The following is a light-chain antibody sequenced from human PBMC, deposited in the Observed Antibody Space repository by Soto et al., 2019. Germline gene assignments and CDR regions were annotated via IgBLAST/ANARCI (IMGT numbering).Light chain of an antibody. J-gene: IGLJ1*01. CDR2: EGS. CDR1: SSDVGSYNL. V-gene: IGLV2-23*01. CDR3: CSYAGSRYYV. Sequence: QSALTQPASVSGSLGQSITISCTGTSSDVGSYNLVSWYQQHPGKAPKLVIYEGSKRPSGVSNRFSGSKSGNTASLTISGLQAEDEADYCCCSYAGSRYYVFGTGTKVTVL.